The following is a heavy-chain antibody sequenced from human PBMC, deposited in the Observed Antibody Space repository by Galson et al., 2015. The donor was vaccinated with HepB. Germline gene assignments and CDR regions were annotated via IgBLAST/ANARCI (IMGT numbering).Heavy chain of an antibody. D-gene: IGHD6-19*01. CDR2: ISAYNGNT. Sequence: SVKVSCKASGYTFTSYGISWVRQAPGQGLEWMGWISAYNGNTNYAQKLQGRVTMTTDTPTSTAYMELRSLRSDDTAVYYCARDNLEQWLPKGFDAFDIWGQGTMVTVSS. CDR1: GYTFTSYG. J-gene: IGHJ3*02. CDR3: ARDNLEQWLPKGFDAFDI. V-gene: IGHV1-18*04.